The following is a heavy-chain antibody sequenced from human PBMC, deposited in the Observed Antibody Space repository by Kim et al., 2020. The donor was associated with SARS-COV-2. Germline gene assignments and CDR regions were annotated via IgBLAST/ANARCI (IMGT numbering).Heavy chain of an antibody. CDR1: GFTFSSYA. J-gene: IGHJ6*02. CDR3: ARGLATTTWRYGMDV. V-gene: IGHV3-30*04. CDR2: ISYDGSNK. Sequence: GGSLRLSCAASGFTFSSYAMHWVRQAPGKGLEWVAVISYDGSNKYYADSVKGRFTISRDNSKNTLYLQMNSLRAEDTAVYYCARGLATTTWRYGMDVWGQGTTVTVSS. D-gene: IGHD5-12*01.